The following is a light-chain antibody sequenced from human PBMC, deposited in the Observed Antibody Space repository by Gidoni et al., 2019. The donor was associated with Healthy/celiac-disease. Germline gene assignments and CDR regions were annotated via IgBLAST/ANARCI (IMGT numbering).Light chain of an antibody. CDR2: EVS. CDR3: SSYTSSSTLG. V-gene: IGLV2-14*01. CDR1: SSDVGGYNY. J-gene: IGLJ3*02. Sequence: QSALTQPASVSGSPGQSITISCTGTSSDVGGYNYVSWYQQHPGKAPKLMIYEVSNRPSGVSNRFSGSKSGNTASLTISGLQAEDEADYYCSSYTSSSTLGFGGGTKLXV.